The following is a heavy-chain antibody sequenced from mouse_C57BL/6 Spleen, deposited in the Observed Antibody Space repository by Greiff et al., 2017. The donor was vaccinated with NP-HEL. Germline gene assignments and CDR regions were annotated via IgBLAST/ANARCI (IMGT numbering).Heavy chain of an antibody. CDR3: ARGCNYGFAY. Sequence: EVQLVESGGGLVKPGGSLKLSCAASGFTFSDYGMHWVRQAPEKGLEWVAYISSGSSTIYYADTVKGRFTISRDNAKNTLFLQMSRLRSEDTAMYYGARGCNYGFAYWGQGTLVTVSA. V-gene: IGHV5-17*01. J-gene: IGHJ3*01. CDR1: GFTFSDYG. D-gene: IGHD2-1*01. CDR2: ISSGSSTI.